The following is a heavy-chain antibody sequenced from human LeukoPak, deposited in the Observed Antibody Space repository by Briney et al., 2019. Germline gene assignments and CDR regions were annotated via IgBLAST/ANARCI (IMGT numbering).Heavy chain of an antibody. D-gene: IGHD3-16*02. CDR3: ARDRITFGGVIVPGRHDY. V-gene: IGHV1-18*01. CDR1: GYTFTSYG. Sequence: ASVKVSCXASGYTFTSYGISWVRQAPGQGLEWMGWISAYNGNTNYAQKLQGRVTMTTDTSTSTAYMELRSLRSDDTAVYYCARDRITFGGVIVPGRHDYWGQGTLVTVSS. CDR2: ISAYNGNT. J-gene: IGHJ4*02.